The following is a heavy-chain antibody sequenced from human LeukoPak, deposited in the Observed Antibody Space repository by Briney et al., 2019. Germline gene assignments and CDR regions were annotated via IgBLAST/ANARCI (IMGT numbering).Heavy chain of an antibody. Sequence: SVKVSCKASGGTFTSYTISWVRQAPGQGLEWMGRIIPILGIANYAQKFQGRVTITADKSTSTAYMELSSLRSEDTAVYYCARDLDSGSYFPTDYWGQGTLVTVSS. V-gene: IGHV1-69*04. J-gene: IGHJ4*02. CDR3: ARDLDSGSYFPTDY. CDR1: GGTFTSYT. D-gene: IGHD1-26*01. CDR2: IIPILGIA.